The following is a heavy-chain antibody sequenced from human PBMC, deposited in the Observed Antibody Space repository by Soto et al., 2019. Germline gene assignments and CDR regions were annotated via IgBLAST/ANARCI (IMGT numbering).Heavy chain of an antibody. J-gene: IGHJ4*02. CDR3: ARDHGGYNLYD. D-gene: IGHD5-12*01. Sequence: ASVKVSCKASGYTFTSYYMHWVRQAPGQGLEWMGIINPSGGSTSYAQKFQGRVTMTRDTSTSTVYMELSSLRSEDTAVDYCARDHGGYNLYDWGQGTLVTVSS. CDR2: INPSGGST. V-gene: IGHV1-46*01. CDR1: GYTFTSYY.